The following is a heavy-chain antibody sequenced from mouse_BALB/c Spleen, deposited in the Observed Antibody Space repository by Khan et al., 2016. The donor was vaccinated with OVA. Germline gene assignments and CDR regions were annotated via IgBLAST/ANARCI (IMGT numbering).Heavy chain of an antibody. J-gene: IGHJ2*01. Sequence: QVQLKQSGPGLVAPSQNLSITCTVSGFSLTNYGVHWVRQPPGKGLEWLGVIWAGGSTNYNSALMSRLSISKDDSKSQVFLKMNSLQTDDTAMYFCARNREPDYFDYWGQGTTLTVSS. V-gene: IGHV2-9*02. CDR2: IWAGGST. CDR1: GFSLTNYG. CDR3: ARNREPDYFDY.